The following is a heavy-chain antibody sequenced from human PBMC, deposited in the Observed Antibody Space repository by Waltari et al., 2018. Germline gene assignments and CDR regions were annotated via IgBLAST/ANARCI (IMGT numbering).Heavy chain of an antibody. J-gene: IGHJ4*02. V-gene: IGHV4-39*01. D-gene: IGHD2-21*01. Sequence: QLQLQESGPGLVKPSETLSLTCTVSAGSISTSSYSWGWLRQPPGKGLEWIGSSYYSGSTYYDPSLKSRVTISVDTSKNQFSLKLSSVTAADTAVYYCARLPVSAGNYFDYWGQGTLVTVSS. CDR2: SYYSGST. CDR3: ARLPVSAGNYFDY. CDR1: AGSISTSSYS.